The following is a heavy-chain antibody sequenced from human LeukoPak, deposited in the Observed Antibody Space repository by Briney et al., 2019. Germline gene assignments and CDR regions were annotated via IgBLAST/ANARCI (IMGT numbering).Heavy chain of an antibody. D-gene: IGHD3-10*01. CDR3: AARKVRRVRFYLDL. J-gene: IGHJ4*02. Sequence: PGGSLRLSCAASGFTVSAYAMAWVRQAPGKGLEWVSTIYDDNTYYADSVKGRVAISTDKSKNTLYLQMNGLRVEDTAVYFCAARKVRRVRFYLDLWGQGTLVPVFS. CDR1: GFTVSAYA. V-gene: IGHV3-23*01. CDR2: IYDDNT.